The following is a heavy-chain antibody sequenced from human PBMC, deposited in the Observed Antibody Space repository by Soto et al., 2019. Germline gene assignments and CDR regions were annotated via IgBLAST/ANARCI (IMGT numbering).Heavy chain of an antibody. CDR2: VYKSGST. D-gene: IGHD4-4*01. V-gene: IGHV4-39*01. CDR3: ASQRDGYSIDY. Sequence: LSVTCSVSGDSITNTTYYWDWIRQPPGKGLEWLGSVYKSGSTYYNPSLKSRVTVSVDTAKNQFSLELDSVTAADTAVYYCASQRDGYSIDYWGQGSLVTVSS. CDR1: GDSITNTTYY. J-gene: IGHJ4*02.